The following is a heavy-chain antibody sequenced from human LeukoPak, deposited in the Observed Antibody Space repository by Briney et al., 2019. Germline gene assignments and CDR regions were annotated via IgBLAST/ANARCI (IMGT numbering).Heavy chain of an antibody. V-gene: IGHV4-59*12. Sequence: PSETLSLTCTVSGGSISSYYWSWIRQPPGKGLEWIGYIYYSGSTNYNPSLKSRVTISVDTSKNQFSLKLSSVTAADTAVYYCASRTGRRKRLLPRPGIAAAGTGLSGQVDYWGQGTLVTVSS. CDR2: IYYSGST. CDR1: GGSISSYY. D-gene: IGHD6-13*01. CDR3: ASRTGRRKRLLPRPGIAAAGTGLSGQVDY. J-gene: IGHJ4*02.